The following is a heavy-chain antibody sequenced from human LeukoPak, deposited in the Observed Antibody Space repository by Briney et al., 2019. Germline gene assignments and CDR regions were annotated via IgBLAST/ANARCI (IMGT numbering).Heavy chain of an antibody. CDR3: ARQPKYYGDYYFDY. J-gene: IGHJ4*02. D-gene: IGHD4-17*01. Sequence: SETLSLTCTVSGGSISSYYWSWIRQPPGKGLEWIGYIYYSGSTNYNPSLKSRVTISVDTSKNQFSLKLSPVSAADTAVYYCARQPKYYGDYYFDYWGQGTLVTVSS. CDR1: GGSISSYY. CDR2: IYYSGST. V-gene: IGHV4-59*08.